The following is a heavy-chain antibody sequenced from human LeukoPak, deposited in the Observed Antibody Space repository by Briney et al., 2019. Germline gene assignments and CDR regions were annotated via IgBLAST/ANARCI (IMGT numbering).Heavy chain of an antibody. CDR3: SRENGAFSPFGY. V-gene: IGHV4-59*12. J-gene: IGHJ4*02. CDR2: IHYSGTT. Sequence: PSETLSLTCTVSGGSISSYYWSWIRQPPGKGLEWIGYIHYSGTTNYNPSLNSRVTLALDTSKNHLSLSLTSVTAADTAVYYCSRENGAFSPFGYWGQGTLVTVPS. D-gene: IGHD2-8*01. CDR1: GGSISSYY.